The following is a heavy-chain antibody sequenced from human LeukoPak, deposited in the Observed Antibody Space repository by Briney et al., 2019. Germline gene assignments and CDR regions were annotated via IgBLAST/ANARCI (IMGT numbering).Heavy chain of an antibody. CDR3: AKDLACSGGSCYYGYMDV. J-gene: IGHJ6*03. D-gene: IGHD2-15*01. CDR2: ISSSSSYI. Sequence: TGGSLRLSCAASGFTFSSYSMNWVRQAPGKGLEWVSSISSSSSYIYYADSVKGRFTISRDNSKNTLYLQMNSLRAEDTAVYYCAKDLACSGGSCYYGYMDVWGKGTTVTVSS. V-gene: IGHV3-21*01. CDR1: GFTFSSYS.